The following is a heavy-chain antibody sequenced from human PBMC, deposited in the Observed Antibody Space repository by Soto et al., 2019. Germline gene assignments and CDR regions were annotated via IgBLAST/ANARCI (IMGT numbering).Heavy chain of an antibody. V-gene: IGHV3-48*03. D-gene: IGHD1-26*01. Sequence: EAQLVESGGYLVQPGGSLRLSCAGSGFSFSSYEMNWVRQAPGKGLEWVSYISSSGSDTYYADSVKARFTISRDNAQNSLYLQMTRLRAEETAISYCASLSGSYGFDPWGQGTLVTVSS. CDR2: ISSSGSDT. CDR1: GFSFSSYE. CDR3: ASLSGSYGFDP. J-gene: IGHJ5*02.